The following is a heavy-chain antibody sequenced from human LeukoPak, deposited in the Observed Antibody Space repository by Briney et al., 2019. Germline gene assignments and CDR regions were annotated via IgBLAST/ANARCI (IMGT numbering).Heavy chain of an antibody. Sequence: PGGSLRLSCAASGFTFSSYGMHWVRQAPGKGLEGVAFIRYDGSNKYYADSVKGRFTISRDNSKNTLYLQMNSLRAEDTAVYYCANLWGYDILTGYYLFDYWGQGTLVTVSS. CDR2: IRYDGSNK. V-gene: IGHV3-30*02. J-gene: IGHJ4*02. D-gene: IGHD3-9*01. CDR1: GFTFSSYG. CDR3: ANLWGYDILTGYYLFDY.